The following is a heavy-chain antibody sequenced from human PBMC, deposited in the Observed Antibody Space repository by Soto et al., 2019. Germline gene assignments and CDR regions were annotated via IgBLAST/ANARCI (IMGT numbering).Heavy chain of an antibody. CDR3: ARDRMIVVVAATTPLPDGMDV. D-gene: IGHD2-15*01. Sequence: SVKVSCKASGYTFTGYYMHWVRQAPGQGLEWMGGIIPIFGTANYAQKFQGRVTITADESTSTAYMELSSLRSEDTAVYYCARDRMIVVVAATTPLPDGMDVWGQGTTVTVSS. CDR2: IIPIFGTA. J-gene: IGHJ6*02. CDR1: GYTFTGYY. V-gene: IGHV1-69*13.